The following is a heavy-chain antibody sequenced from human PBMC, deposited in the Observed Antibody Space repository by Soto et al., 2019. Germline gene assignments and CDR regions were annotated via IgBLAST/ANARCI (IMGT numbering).Heavy chain of an antibody. Sequence: SVKVSCKASGGTFSSYAISWVRQAPGQGLEWMGGIIPIFGTANYAQKFQGRVTITADESTSTAYMELSSLRSEDTAVYYCAREVGSYSSSWYGEDYWGQGTLVTVYS. V-gene: IGHV1-69*13. CDR1: GGTFSSYA. J-gene: IGHJ4*02. D-gene: IGHD6-13*01. CDR2: IIPIFGTA. CDR3: AREVGSYSSSWYGEDY.